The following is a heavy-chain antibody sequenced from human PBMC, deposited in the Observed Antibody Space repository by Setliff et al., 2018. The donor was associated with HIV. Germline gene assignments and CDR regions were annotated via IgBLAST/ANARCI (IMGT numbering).Heavy chain of an antibody. CDR1: GGSISSYY. CDR2: IYTSGST. Sequence: SETLSLTCTVSGGSISSYYWSWIRQPPGKGLEWIGYIYTSGSTNYNPSLKSRVTISVDTSKNQFSLKLNSVTAADTAVYYCARSPPTTFWSGYTYYYYMDVWGKGTTVTVSS. D-gene: IGHD3-3*01. V-gene: IGHV4-59*01. CDR3: ARSPPTTFWSGYTYYYYMDV. J-gene: IGHJ6*03.